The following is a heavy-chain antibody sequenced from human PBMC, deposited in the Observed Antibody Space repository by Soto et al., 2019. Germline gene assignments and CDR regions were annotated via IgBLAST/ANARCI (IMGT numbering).Heavy chain of an antibody. CDR1: GGSISSGDYY. CDR2: IYYSGST. V-gene: IGHV4-30-4*01. J-gene: IGHJ4*02. D-gene: IGHD5-18*01. Sequence: QVQLQESGPGLVKPSQTLSLTCTVSGGSISSGDYYWSWIRQPPGKGLEWIGDIYYSGSTYYNPSLKRRVTISVDTSKNLFSLKLRSVTAADTAVYSCASNSYGYIVYDYCGQGTLVTVSS. CDR3: ASNSYGYIVYDY.